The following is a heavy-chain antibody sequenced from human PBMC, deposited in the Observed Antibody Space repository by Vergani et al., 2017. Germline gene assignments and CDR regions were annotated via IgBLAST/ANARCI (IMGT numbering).Heavy chain of an antibody. Sequence: QVQLVESGGGVVQPGRSLRLSCAASGFTFNQYGMDWVRPAPGKGLEWVAGTWYDGNNKQYADSVKGRFTISRDNSKSTMYLQMNSLRDEDTGVYYCARDLRLLYNRFDPWGQGTLVTVSS. CDR2: TWYDGNNK. J-gene: IGHJ5*02. V-gene: IGHV3-33*01. CDR1: GFTFNQYG. CDR3: ARDLRLLYNRFDP. D-gene: IGHD1-14*01.